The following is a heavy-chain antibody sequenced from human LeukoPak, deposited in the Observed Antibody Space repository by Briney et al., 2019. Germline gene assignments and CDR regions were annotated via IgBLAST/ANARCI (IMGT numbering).Heavy chain of an antibody. V-gene: IGHV1-2*02. CDR2: INPNSGGT. CDR3: ASPEAAAGTEFDY. D-gene: IGHD6-13*01. CDR1: GYTFTGYY. Sequence: GGSLRLSCTASGYTFTGYYMHWVRQAPGQGLEWMGWINPNSGGTNYAQKFQGRVTMTRDTSISTAYMELSRLRSDDTAVYYCASPEAAAGTEFDYWGQGTLVTVSS. J-gene: IGHJ4*02.